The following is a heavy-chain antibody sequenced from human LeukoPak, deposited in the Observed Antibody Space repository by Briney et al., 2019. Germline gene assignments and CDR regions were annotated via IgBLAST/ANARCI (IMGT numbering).Heavy chain of an antibody. CDR2: IIEKGNA. J-gene: IGHJ4*02. V-gene: IGHV4-34*12. CDR1: GGSFSSYS. CDR3: ARQLPTAAADTRGYFDY. Sequence: SETLSLTCALYGGSFSSYSWSWTWIRQTPEKGLEWIGEIIEKGNAHYNPSLKSRATLSVDTSNNQFSLKLTSVTAADAAVHFCARQLPTAAADTRGYFDYWGQGAVVTVSS. D-gene: IGHD6-25*01.